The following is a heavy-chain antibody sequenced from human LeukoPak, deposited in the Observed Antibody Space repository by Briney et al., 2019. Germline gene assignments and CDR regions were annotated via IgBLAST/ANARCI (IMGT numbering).Heavy chain of an antibody. J-gene: IGHJ3*02. CDR3: ARDCIEGPCDI. V-gene: IGHV3-7*01. Sequence: GGSLRLSCTGSGFTFNDFWMSWVRQAPGRGLEWVASLNQDGSQKDYVDSVKGRFTISRDNAENSLYLQMNSLRAEDTAVYYCARDCIEGPCDIWGQGTMVTVSS. CDR2: LNQDGSQK. CDR1: GFTFNDFW. D-gene: IGHD1-26*01.